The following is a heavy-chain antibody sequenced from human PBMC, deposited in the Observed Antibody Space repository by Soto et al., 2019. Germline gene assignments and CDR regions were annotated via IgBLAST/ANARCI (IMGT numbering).Heavy chain of an antibody. CDR1: GGSISSSHW. CDR3: ARVVLTITRGAFDA. J-gene: IGHJ3*01. CDR2: ISHSGTS. D-gene: IGHD3-9*01. Sequence: QVQLQESGPGLVKPSGTLSLTCAVSGGSISSSHWWTWVRQSPGKGLEYIGEISHSGTSNSNPSLKSRVTLSVDQSKHHVSLTQTSVTAADTAVYYCARVVLTITRGAFDAWGQGTLVIVSS. V-gene: IGHV4-4*02.